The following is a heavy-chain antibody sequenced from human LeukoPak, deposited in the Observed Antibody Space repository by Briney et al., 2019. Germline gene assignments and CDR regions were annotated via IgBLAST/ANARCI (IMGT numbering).Heavy chain of an antibody. CDR3: ARDRI. Sequence: KPGGSLRLSCAASGFSFSSYEMNWVRQAPGKGLEWIGSIYYSGSTYYNPSLKSRVTISVDTSKNQFSLKLSSVTPADTAVYYCARDRIWGQGTMVTVSS. CDR2: IYYSGST. V-gene: IGHV4-39*07. CDR1: GFSFSSYE. J-gene: IGHJ3*02.